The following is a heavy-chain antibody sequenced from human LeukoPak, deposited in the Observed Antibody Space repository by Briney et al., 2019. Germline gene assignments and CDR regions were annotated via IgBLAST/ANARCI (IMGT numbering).Heavy chain of an antibody. D-gene: IGHD3-3*01. Sequence: SETLSLTCTVSGYSISSGYYWGCIRQPPGKGLEGIGSIYHSGSTYYNPSLKSRVTISVDTSKNQFSLKLSSVTAADTAVYYCGRGPPPYNYDFWSGYYNHYYYGMDVWGQGTTVTVSS. CDR2: IYHSGST. V-gene: IGHV4-38-2*02. J-gene: IGHJ6*02. CDR1: GYSISSGYY. CDR3: GRGPPPYNYDFWSGYYNHYYYGMDV.